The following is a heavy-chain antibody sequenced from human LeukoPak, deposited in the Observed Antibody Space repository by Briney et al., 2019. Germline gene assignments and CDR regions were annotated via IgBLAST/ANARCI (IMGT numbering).Heavy chain of an antibody. V-gene: IGHV1-69*02. CDR2: IIPILGIA. Sequence: ASVKVSCKASGGTFSSYTISWVRQAPGQGLEWMGRIIPILGIANYAQKFQGRVTITADKSTSTAYMGLSSLRSEDTAVYYCASGGVRVVPALDYWGQGTLVTVSS. D-gene: IGHD2-2*01. CDR3: ASGGVRVVPALDY. J-gene: IGHJ4*02. CDR1: GGTFSSYT.